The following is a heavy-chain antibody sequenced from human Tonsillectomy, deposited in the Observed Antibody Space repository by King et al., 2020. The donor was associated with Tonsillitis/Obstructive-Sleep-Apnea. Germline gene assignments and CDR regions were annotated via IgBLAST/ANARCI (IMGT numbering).Heavy chain of an antibody. CDR1: GFSFSIYS. CDR2: ISSTVSCI. J-gene: IGHJ4*02. D-gene: IGHD2-15*01. Sequence: VQRVESGGGLVKPGGSLRLSCAASGFSFSIYSMNRVRQTPGKGLEWVSSISSTVSCIHYSESVKSRFTISRDKAKNSRYLQMNSLGADDTAVYYCAGDPTVVVVAATPYFDYWGQGTLVTVSS. V-gene: IGHV3-21*01. CDR3: AGDPTVVVVAATPYFDY.